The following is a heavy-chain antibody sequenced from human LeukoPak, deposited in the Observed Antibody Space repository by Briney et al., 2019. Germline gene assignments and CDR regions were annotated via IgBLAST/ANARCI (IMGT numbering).Heavy chain of an antibody. V-gene: IGHV3-23*01. J-gene: IGHJ4*02. CDR2: FSGSGGST. D-gene: IGHD2-15*01. CDR3: AKAPVTSCRGAFCYPFDY. Sequence: PGGSLRLSCAASGFTFSSFAMSWVRQAPGKGLEWVSTFSGSGGSTYYADSVKGRFTISRDTSRSTLYLQMNSLRAEDAAVYYCAKAPVTSCRGAFCYPFDYWGQGTLVTVSS. CDR1: GFTFSSFA.